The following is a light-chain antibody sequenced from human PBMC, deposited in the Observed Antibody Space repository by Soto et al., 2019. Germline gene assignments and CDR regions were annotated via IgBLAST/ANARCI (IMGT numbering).Light chain of an antibody. J-gene: IGLJ3*02. Sequence: SYELDQPQSVSVAPGQTATITCGGRNIGSKSVHWYQQKPGQAPLMVVYDDSDRPSGIPERFSGSNSGNTATLTITRVEAGDEADYYCQVWDNYSDHPGVFGGGTKVTVL. CDR1: NIGSKS. V-gene: IGLV3-21*02. CDR3: QVWDNYSDHPGV. CDR2: DDS.